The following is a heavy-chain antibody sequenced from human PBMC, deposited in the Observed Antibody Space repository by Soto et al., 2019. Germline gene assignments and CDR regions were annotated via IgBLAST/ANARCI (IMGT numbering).Heavy chain of an antibody. CDR1: GGSISSYY. CDR3: ARHAQGATDAFDI. D-gene: IGHD1-26*01. CDR2: IYYSGST. Sequence: QVQLQESGPGLVKPSETLSLTCNVSGGSISSYYWSWIRQPPGKGLEWIGYIYYSGSTNYNPSLKSRVTISVDTSKNQFSLKLSSVTAADTAVYYCARHAQGATDAFDIWGQGTMVTVSS. J-gene: IGHJ3*02. V-gene: IGHV4-59*08.